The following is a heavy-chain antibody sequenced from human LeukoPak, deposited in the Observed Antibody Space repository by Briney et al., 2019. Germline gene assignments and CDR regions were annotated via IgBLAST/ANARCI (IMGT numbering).Heavy chain of an antibody. CDR3: ARDWAHYEY. CDR1: GFTFTNAW. CDR2: IKPDGSQK. J-gene: IGHJ4*02. Sequence: PGGSLRLSCSASGFTFTNAWMSWVRQAPGKALEWVADIKPDGSQKYYLDSVKGRFTISRDNAKNLLYLQMNSLGAEDMAMYYCARDWAHYEYWGQGTLVTVSS. V-gene: IGHV3-7*01. D-gene: IGHD3-16*01.